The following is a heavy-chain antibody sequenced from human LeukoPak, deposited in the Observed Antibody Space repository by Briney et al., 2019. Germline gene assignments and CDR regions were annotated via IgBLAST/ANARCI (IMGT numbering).Heavy chain of an antibody. J-gene: IGHJ4*02. D-gene: IGHD5-18*01. CDR3: ARVDTAMDTTYYFDY. CDR1: GFTVSSNY. Sequence: GGSLRLSCAASGFTVSSNYMSWVRQAPGKGLEWVSVIYSGGSTYYADSVKGRFTISRDNSKNTLYLQMNSLRAEDTAVYYCARVDTAMDTTYYFDYWGQGTLVTVSS. V-gene: IGHV3-53*01. CDR2: IYSGGST.